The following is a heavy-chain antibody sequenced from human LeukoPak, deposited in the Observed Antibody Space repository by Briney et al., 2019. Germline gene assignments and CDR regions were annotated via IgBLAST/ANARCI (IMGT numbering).Heavy chain of an antibody. Sequence: SETLSLTCTVSGGSISSSSYYWGWIRQPPGTGLEWIGSIYYSGSTYYNPSLKSRVTISVDTSKNQFSLKLSSVTAADTAVYYCARTPRLDGYINYWGQGTLVTVSS. D-gene: IGHD3-22*01. CDR3: ARTPRLDGYINY. CDR2: IYYSGST. CDR1: GGSISSSSYY. V-gene: IGHV4-39*01. J-gene: IGHJ4*02.